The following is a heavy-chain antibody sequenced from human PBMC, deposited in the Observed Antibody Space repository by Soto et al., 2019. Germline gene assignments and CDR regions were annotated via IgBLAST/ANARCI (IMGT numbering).Heavy chain of an antibody. V-gene: IGHV1-2*02. CDR2: INPNSGGT. Sequence: ASVKVSCKASGYTFTGYYMHWVRQAPGQGLEWMGWINPNSGGTNYAQKFQGRVTMTRDTSIRTAYMELSRLRSDDTAVYYCARDIPTTVVTPYYYYGMDVWGQGTTVTVYS. D-gene: IGHD4-17*01. CDR1: GYTFTGYY. J-gene: IGHJ6*02. CDR3: ARDIPTTVVTPYYYYGMDV.